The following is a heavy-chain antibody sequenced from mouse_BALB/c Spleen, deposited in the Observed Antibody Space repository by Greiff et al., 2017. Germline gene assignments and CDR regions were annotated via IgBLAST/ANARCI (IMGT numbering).Heavy chain of an antibody. CDR3: ARGRAGFDY. V-gene: IGHV3-2*02. Sequence: EVQLVESGPGLVKPSQSLSLTCTVTGYSITSDYAWNWIRQFPGNKLEWMGYISYSGSTSYNPSLKSRISITRDTSKNQFFLQLNSVTTEDTATYYCARGRAGFDYWGQGTTLTVSS. J-gene: IGHJ2*01. CDR1: GYSITSDYA. CDR2: ISYSGST. D-gene: IGHD3-3*01.